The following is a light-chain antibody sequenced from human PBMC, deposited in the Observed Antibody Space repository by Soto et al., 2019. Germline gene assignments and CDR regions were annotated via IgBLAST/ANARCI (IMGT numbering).Light chain of an antibody. CDR3: APWDDSLSWV. V-gene: IGLV1-47*01. CDR2: KNN. CDR1: SSNIGSNY. J-gene: IGLJ3*02. Sequence: QSAVTQPPSASGTPGQRVTISCSGSSSNIGSNYVYWYQQFPGAAPRLLIYKNNQRPSGVPDRFSGSKSGTSASLAISGLRSEDEAVYYCAPWDDSLSWVFGGGTKLTVL.